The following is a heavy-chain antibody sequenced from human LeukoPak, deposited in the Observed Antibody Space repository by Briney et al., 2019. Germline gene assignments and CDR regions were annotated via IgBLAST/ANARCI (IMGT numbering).Heavy chain of an antibody. CDR1: GFTFSSYG. V-gene: IGHV3-30*03. J-gene: IGHJ1*01. D-gene: IGHD3-3*02. CDR2: ISYDGSNK. Sequence: HPGRSLRLSCAASGFTFSSYGMHWVRQAPGKGLEWVAVISYDGSNKYYADSVKGRFTISRDNSKNTLYLQMNSLRAEDTALYYCARDSVKLPGISYFDNWGQGTLVTVSS. CDR3: ARDSVKLPGISYFDN.